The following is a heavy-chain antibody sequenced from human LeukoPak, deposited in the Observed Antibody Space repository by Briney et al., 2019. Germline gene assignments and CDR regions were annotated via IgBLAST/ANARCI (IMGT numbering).Heavy chain of an antibody. CDR3: ARGYDFWSGYWSHSDY. J-gene: IGHJ4*02. CDR2: ISSNGGST. CDR1: GFTFSSYA. Sequence: GSLRLSCAASGFTFSSYAMHWVRQAPGKGLEYVSAISSNGGSTFYANSVKGRFTISRDNSKNTLYLQMGSLRAEDMAVYYCARGYDFWSGYWSHSDYWGQGTLVTVSS. D-gene: IGHD3-3*01. V-gene: IGHV3-64*01.